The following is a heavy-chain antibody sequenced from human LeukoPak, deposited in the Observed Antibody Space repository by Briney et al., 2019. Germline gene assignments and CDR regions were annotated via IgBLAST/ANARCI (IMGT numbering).Heavy chain of an antibody. CDR3: ARHSGTIFGVVPFDP. V-gene: IGHV5-51*01. D-gene: IGHD3-3*01. J-gene: IGHJ5*02. CDR1: GYSFTSYW. Sequence: GESLKISFKGSGYSFTSYWLGWVRQMPGKGLEWIGIIYPGDSDTRYSPSFQGQVTISADKSISTAYLQWSSLKASDTAMYYCARHSGTIFGVVPFDPWGQGTLVTVSS. CDR2: IYPGDSDT.